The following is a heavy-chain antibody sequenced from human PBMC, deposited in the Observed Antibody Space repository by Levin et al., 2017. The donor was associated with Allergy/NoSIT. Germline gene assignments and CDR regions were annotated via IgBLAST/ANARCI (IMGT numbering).Heavy chain of an antibody. D-gene: IGHD6-19*01. CDR2: ITGGGFNT. CDR1: GFTFSDYA. V-gene: IGHV3-23*01. J-gene: IGHJ3*01. Sequence: GGSLRLSCAASGFTFSDYAMTWVRQAPGKGLEWVSVITGGGFNTYYGDSVKGRFTVSRDNSQNTLYLELNSLRAEDTAVYYCAKKQAGTSGFSFDVWGQGTMVTVSS. CDR3: AKKQAGTSGFSFDV.